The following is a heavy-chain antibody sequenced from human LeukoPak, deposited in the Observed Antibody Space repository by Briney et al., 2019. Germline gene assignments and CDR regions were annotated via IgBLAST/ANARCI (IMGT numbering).Heavy chain of an antibody. V-gene: IGHV3-7*03. CDR3: VKDRGYSTFGY. CDR2: MNQDGSER. CDR1: GFLFSNSW. J-gene: IGHJ4*02. Sequence: GGSLRLSCEASGFLFSNSWMSWVRQAPGKGLEWVANMNQDGSERNYVDSVKGRLTISRDNAKGSLYLQMNGLRAEDTAVYFCVKDRGYSTFGYWGQGTLVTVSS. D-gene: IGHD4-23*01.